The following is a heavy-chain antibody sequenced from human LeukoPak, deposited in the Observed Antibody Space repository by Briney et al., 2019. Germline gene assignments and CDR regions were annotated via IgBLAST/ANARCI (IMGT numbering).Heavy chain of an antibody. CDR3: ATDWAWGGFDH. D-gene: IGHD3-16*01. CDR1: GFTFDDYA. CDR2: ISWNSGSI. J-gene: IGHJ4*02. V-gene: IGHV3-9*01. Sequence: GRSLRLSCVASGFTFDDYAMHWVRQAPGKGLEWVSRISWNSGSIDYADSVKGRFTISRDNAKNSLYLQMNSLRAEDTAVYYCATDWAWGGFDHWGQGALVTVSS.